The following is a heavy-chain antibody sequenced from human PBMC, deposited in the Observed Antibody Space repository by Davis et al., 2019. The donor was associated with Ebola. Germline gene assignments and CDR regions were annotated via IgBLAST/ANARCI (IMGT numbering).Heavy chain of an antibody. CDR2: INSDGSST. CDR1: GFTFSSYW. J-gene: IGHJ5*02. CDR3: AGDARERGDSSSRYEYNWFDP. Sequence: GESLKISCAASGFTFSSYWMHWVRQAPGKGLVWVSRINSDGSSTSYADSVKGRFTISRDNAKNTLHLQMNSLRAEDTAVYYCAGDARERGDSSSRYEYNWFDPWGQGTLVTVSS. D-gene: IGHD6-13*01. V-gene: IGHV3-74*01.